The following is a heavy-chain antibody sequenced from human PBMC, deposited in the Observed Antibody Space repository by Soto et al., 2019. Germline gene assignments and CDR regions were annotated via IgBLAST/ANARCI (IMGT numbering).Heavy chain of an antibody. D-gene: IGHD2-2*02. CDR1: SVSNAW. V-gene: IGHV3-15*07. J-gene: IGHJ4*02. Sequence: SVSNAWLNWVRPAPGKGLEWVGRIKSKTDGGTTDYAAPVKGRFTISRDDSKNTLYLQMNSLKTEDTAVYYCTTEIVLVPAAILYDYWGQGTLVTVSS. CDR3: TTEIVLVPAAILYDY. CDR2: IKSKTDGGTT.